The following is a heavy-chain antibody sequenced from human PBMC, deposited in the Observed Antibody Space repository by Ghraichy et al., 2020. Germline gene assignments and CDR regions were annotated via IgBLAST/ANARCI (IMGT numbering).Heavy chain of an antibody. CDR1: GFTLSSYS. J-gene: IGHJ6*02. V-gene: IGHV3-48*02. Sequence: GVLNISCVASGFTLSSYSMNWVRQSPGKGLEWVLYITSSSRTKSYADSVKGRFTISRDNAQNSLYLQMNSLRDDDTAVYYCARGSTVVRFYYYDGMDVWGQGTTVTVSS. D-gene: IGHD4-23*01. CDR3: ARGSTVVRFYYYDGMDV. CDR2: ITSSSRTK.